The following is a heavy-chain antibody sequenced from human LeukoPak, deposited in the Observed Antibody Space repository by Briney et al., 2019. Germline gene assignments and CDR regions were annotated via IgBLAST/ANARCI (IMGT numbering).Heavy chain of an antibody. CDR1: GGTFSSYT. Sequence: ASVKVSCKASGGTFSSYTISWVRQAPGQGLEWIGRIIPILGIANYAQKFQGRVTITADKSTSTAYMELSSLRSEDTAVYYCARDNYYDYYYMDVWGKGTTVTVSS. CDR3: ARDNYYDYYYMDV. J-gene: IGHJ6*03. V-gene: IGHV1-69*04. CDR2: IIPILGIA.